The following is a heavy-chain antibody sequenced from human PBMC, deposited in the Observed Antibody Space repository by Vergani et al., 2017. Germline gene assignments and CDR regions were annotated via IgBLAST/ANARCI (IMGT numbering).Heavy chain of an antibody. Sequence: QIPLKESGPTLVKPTQTLTLTCTFSGFSLSTSGVVVGWIRQPPGKALEWFALIYWNDDKRYSPSLKSRLTITKDTSKTQVVLTMTNMAPVDTATYYCDHRDHYSSSFHFDYWGQGTLVTVSS. J-gene: IGHJ4*02. CDR3: DHRDHYSSSFHFDY. V-gene: IGHV2-5*01. CDR2: IYWNDDK. CDR1: GFSLSTSGVV. D-gene: IGHD6-6*01.